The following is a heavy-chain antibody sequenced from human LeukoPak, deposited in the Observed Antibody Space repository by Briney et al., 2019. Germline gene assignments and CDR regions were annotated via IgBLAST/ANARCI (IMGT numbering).Heavy chain of an antibody. J-gene: IGHJ2*01. CDR2: ISTDATTI. V-gene: IGHV3-11*04. Sequence: PGGSLRLSCAASGFTFSDYFMSWIRQAPGKGLEWVSYISTDATTIFYADSVNGRFTISRDNAKNSLYLQMNSLRVEDTAVYYCAGRELIRDEFFDLWGRGTLVTVSS. D-gene: IGHD1-26*01. CDR3: AGRELIRDEFFDL. CDR1: GFTFSDYF.